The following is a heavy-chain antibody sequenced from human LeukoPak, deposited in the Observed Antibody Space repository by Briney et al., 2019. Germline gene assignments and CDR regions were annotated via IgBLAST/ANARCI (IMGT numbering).Heavy chain of an antibody. D-gene: IGHD2-15*01. V-gene: IGHV3-23*01. CDR1: GFTFSSYA. Sequence: GGSLRLSCADSGFTFSSYAMSWVRQAPGKGLEWVSGISGGGGTTYYADSVKGRFTISRDSSKNTLYLQMNSLRAEDTAVYYCAKGTLGYCSGGTCYPLDYWGQGTLVTVSS. CDR3: AKGTLGYCSGGTCYPLDY. J-gene: IGHJ4*02. CDR2: ISGGGGTT.